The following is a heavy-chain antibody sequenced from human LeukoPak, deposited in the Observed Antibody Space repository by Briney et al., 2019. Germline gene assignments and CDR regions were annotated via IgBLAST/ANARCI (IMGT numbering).Heavy chain of an antibody. CDR1: GDSISSYY. CDR2: IFYNGGT. V-gene: IGHV4-59*01. CDR3: GRARPGEVIEY. Sequence: PSETLSLTCTVSGDSISSYYWSWIRQPPGKGLEWIGYIFYNGGTKYNPSLKSRVTMSVDTPKNQFSLKLNSVTAADTAVYYCGRARPGEVIEYWGQGTLVTVSS. J-gene: IGHJ4*02. D-gene: IGHD3-10*01.